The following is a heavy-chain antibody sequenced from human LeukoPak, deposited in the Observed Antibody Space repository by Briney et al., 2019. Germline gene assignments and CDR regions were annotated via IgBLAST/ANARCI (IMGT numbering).Heavy chain of an antibody. CDR3: AGRGYSGYDLVY. D-gene: IGHD5-12*01. J-gene: IGHJ4*02. CDR2: IYHSGST. CDR1: GYSISSGYY. Sequence: SETLSLTCTVSGYSISSGYYWGWIRQPPGKGLEWIGSIYHSGSTYYNPSLKSRVTISVDTSKNQFSLKLSSVTAADTAVYYCAGRGYSGYDLVYWGQGTLVTVSS. V-gene: IGHV4-38-2*02.